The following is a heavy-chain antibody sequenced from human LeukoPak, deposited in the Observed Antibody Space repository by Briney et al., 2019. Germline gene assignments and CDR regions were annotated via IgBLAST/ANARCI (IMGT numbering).Heavy chain of an antibody. CDR2: INPNSGGT. V-gene: IGHV1-2*02. CDR3: ARDDVLQDYYGMDV. J-gene: IGHJ6*02. Sequence: ASVKVSCKASGYTFTGYYMHWVRQAPGRGLEWMGWINPNSGGTNYAQKFQGGVTMTRDTSISTAYMELSRLRSDDTAVYYCARDDVLQDYYGMDVWGQGTTVTVSS. CDR1: GYTFTGYY. D-gene: IGHD1-1*01.